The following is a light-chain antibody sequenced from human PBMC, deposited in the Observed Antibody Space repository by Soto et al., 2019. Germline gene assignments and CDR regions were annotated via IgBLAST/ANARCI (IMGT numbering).Light chain of an antibody. CDR2: AAS. CDR1: QSVSENY. J-gene: IGKJ1*01. Sequence: EILLTQSPGTLSLSPGERATLSCRARQSVSENYLAWYQQKPGQAPRLLVSAASSRATGIPDRFSGSGSGTDFTLTISRLEPEDFAVYYCQQYGSSPWTFGQGTKVEIK. CDR3: QQYGSSPWT. V-gene: IGKV3-20*01.